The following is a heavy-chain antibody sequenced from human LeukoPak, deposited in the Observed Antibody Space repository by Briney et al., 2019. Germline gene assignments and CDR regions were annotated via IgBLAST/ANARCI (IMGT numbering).Heavy chain of an antibody. Sequence: GGSLRLSCAASGFTFSSYSMNWVRQAPGKGLEWVSSISSSSSYIYYADSVKGRFTISRDNAKNSLYLQMNSLRAEDTAVYYCARDEGSRDYGGNPNAFDIWGQGTMVTASS. CDR2: ISSSSSYI. J-gene: IGHJ3*02. CDR3: ARDEGSRDYGGNPNAFDI. CDR1: GFTFSSYS. D-gene: IGHD4-23*01. V-gene: IGHV3-21*01.